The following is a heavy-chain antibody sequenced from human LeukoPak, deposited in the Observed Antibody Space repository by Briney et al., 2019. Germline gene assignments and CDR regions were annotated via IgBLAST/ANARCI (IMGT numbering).Heavy chain of an antibody. CDR3: AREYCTSTSCYQYFDY. D-gene: IGHD2-2*01. J-gene: IGHJ4*02. V-gene: IGHV1-2*06. Sequence: ASVKVSCKSSGYTFTGYYIHWVRQAPGQGLEWMGRINPNSGGTNYAQKFQGRVTMTRDTSISTAYMELSRLRSDDTAVYFCAREYCTSTSCYQYFDYWGQGALVTVSS. CDR2: INPNSGGT. CDR1: GYTFTGYY.